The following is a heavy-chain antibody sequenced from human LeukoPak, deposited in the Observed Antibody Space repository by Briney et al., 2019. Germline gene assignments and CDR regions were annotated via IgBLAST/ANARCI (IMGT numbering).Heavy chain of an antibody. J-gene: IGHJ4*02. V-gene: IGHV1-2*02. D-gene: IGHD3-10*01. CDR3: ATLLWFGDFDY. Sequence: ASVKVSCKTSGYLFTGLFIHWVRQAPGQGLEWMGSVSPNNGGTSYAQRFQGRVNMTSDTSTRTAYLQLSGLRFDDTAVYYCATLLWFGDFDYWGQGTPVTVS. CDR2: VSPNNGGT. CDR1: GYLFTGLF.